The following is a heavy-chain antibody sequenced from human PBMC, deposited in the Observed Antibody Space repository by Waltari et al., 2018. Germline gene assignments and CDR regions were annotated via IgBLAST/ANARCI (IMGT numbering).Heavy chain of an antibody. CDR1: GGAITGKLQY. Sequence: QLQLQESGPGLGKPSETLSRTCMVSGGAITGKLQYWAWIRQPPGQGLEWIGTMSYNGATYSSPSLKSRVTVSRDTSKNHLSLTLGSVTAADTAVYYCATYIGASIGTAAFDVWGQGTMVTVSS. CDR3: ATYIGASIGTAAFDV. D-gene: IGHD5-12*01. CDR2: MSYNGAT. V-gene: IGHV4-39*02. J-gene: IGHJ3*01.